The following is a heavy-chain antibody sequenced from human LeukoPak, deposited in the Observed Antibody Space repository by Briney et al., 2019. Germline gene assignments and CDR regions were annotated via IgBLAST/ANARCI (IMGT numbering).Heavy chain of an antibody. CDR1: GGTFSSYA. CDR3: ARDLHCSSTSCYNDLIDY. CDR2: IIPIFGTA. D-gene: IGHD2-2*01. Sequence: ASVKVSCKASGGTFSSYAISWVRQAPGQGLEWMGGIIPIFGTANYAQKFQGRVTMTRDTSTSTVYMELSSLRSEDTAVYYCARDLHCSSTSCYNDLIDYWGQGTLVTVSS. J-gene: IGHJ4*02. V-gene: IGHV1-69*05.